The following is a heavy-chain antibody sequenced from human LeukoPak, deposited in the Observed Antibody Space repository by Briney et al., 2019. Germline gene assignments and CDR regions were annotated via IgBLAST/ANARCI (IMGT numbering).Heavy chain of an antibody. CDR1: GGSFSGYY. D-gene: IGHD3-10*01. CDR2: IYYSGST. Sequence: NPSETLSLTCAVYGGSFSGYYWSWIRQPPGKGLEWIGYIYYSGSTNYNPSLKSRVTISVDTSKNQFSLKLSSVTAADTAVYYCARGLLLWRFDYWGQGTLVTVSS. V-gene: IGHV4-59*01. J-gene: IGHJ4*02. CDR3: ARGLLLWRFDY.